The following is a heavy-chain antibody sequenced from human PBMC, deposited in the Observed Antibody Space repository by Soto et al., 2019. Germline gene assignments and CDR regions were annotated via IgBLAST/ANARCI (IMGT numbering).Heavy chain of an antibody. CDR3: AAGLTLYSQIDAFDI. J-gene: IGHJ3*02. D-gene: IGHD2-21*01. CDR1: GFTFTSSA. Sequence: QMQLVQSGPEVKKPGTSVKVSCKASGFTFTSSAVQWVRQARGQRLEWIGWIVVGSGNTNYAQKFQERVTITRDMSTSTAYMELSSLRSEDTAVYYCAAGLTLYSQIDAFDIWGQGTMVTVSS. V-gene: IGHV1-58*01. CDR2: IVVGSGNT.